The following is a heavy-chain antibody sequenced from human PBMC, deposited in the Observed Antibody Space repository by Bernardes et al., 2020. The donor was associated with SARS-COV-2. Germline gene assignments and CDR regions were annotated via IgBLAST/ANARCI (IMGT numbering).Heavy chain of an antibody. Sequence: SETLSLTCTVSGGSISSSSYYWGWIRQPPGKGLEWIGSIYYSGSTYYNPSLKSRVTISVDTSKNQFSLKLSSVTAADTAVYYCARHAGSSWYEDFDYWGQGTLVTVSS. CDR2: IYYSGST. D-gene: IGHD6-13*01. CDR1: GGSISSSSYY. CDR3: ARHAGSSWYEDFDY. V-gene: IGHV4-39*01. J-gene: IGHJ4*02.